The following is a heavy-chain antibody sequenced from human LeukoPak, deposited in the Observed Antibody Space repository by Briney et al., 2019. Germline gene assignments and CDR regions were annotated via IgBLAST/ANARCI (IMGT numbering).Heavy chain of an antibody. CDR3: ARGVSAGRSVVPAAATFDY. D-gene: IGHD2-2*01. CDR1: GGSFSGYY. J-gene: IGHJ4*02. Sequence: SETLSLTCAVYGGSFSGYYWSWIRQPPGKGLEWIGEINHSGSTNYNPSLKSRVTISVDTSKNQFSLKLSSVTAADTAVYYCARGVSAGRSVVPAAATFDYWGQGTLVTVSS. CDR2: INHSGST. V-gene: IGHV4-34*01.